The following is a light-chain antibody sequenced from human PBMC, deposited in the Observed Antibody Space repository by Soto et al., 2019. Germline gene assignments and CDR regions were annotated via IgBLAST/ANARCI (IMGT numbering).Light chain of an antibody. Sequence: QSVLTQPASVSGSPGQSITISCTGSSSDFGAYNYVSWLQQHPGKAPKLIIYEVSNRPSGVSDRFSGSKSGNTASLTISGLQAEDEAVYHCISYTTSTTWVFGGGTKATVL. CDR1: SSDFGAYNY. CDR2: EVS. V-gene: IGLV2-14*01. CDR3: ISYTTSTTWV. J-gene: IGLJ3*02.